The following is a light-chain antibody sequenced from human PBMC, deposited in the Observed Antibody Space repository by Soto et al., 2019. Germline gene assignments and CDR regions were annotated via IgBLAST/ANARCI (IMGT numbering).Light chain of an antibody. CDR3: QHLSSYPIT. Sequence: DIQLTQSPSFLSASVGARVTITCRASQGIGSYLAWYQQKPGIAPKLLIYGAFTLQSGVPSRFSGSGSGTEFTLTISSLQPEDFATYYCQHLSSYPITFGQGTRLEIK. J-gene: IGKJ5*01. CDR2: GAF. V-gene: IGKV1-9*01. CDR1: QGIGSY.